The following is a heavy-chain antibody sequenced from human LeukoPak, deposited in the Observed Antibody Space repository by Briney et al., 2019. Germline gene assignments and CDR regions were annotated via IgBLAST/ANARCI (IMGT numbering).Heavy chain of an antibody. V-gene: IGHV3-23*01. J-gene: IGHJ4*02. CDR3: ARCSGSSTYHSDDY. CDR2: ISASGGST. CDR1: GFTFSNYA. Sequence: GGSLRLSCAASGFTFSNYAMSWVRQAPGKGLEWVSAISASGGSTYYADSVKGRFTISRDNAKNSLSLQMNSLRAEDTAVYYCARCSGSSTYHSDDYWGQGTLVTVSS. D-gene: IGHD2-15*01.